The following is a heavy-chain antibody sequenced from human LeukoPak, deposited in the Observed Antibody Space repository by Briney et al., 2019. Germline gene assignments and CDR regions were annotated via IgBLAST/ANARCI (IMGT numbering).Heavy chain of an antibody. CDR3: AKGPYLWFGELSCDY. CDR1: GFTFSSYD. V-gene: IGHV3-30*18. D-gene: IGHD3-10*01. Sequence: PGGSLRLSCAASGFTFSSYDMHWVRQAPGKGLEWVAVISYDGSNKYYADSVKGRFTISRDNSKNTLYLQMNSLRAEDTAVYYCAKGPYLWFGELSCDYWGQGTLVTVSS. CDR2: ISYDGSNK. J-gene: IGHJ4*02.